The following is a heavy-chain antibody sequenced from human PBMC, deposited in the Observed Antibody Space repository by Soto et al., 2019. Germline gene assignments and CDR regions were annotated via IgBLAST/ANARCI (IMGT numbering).Heavy chain of an antibody. J-gene: IGHJ5*02. V-gene: IGHV4-59*11. Sequence: SETLSLTCTVSGGSISPHYWSWIRQPPGKGLEWIGFIYYSGSTNYNPSLKSRVTISVDTPKNQFSLKLSSVTAADTAVYYCARGLAYYYGSGSPRNWFDPWGQGTLVTVSS. CDR2: IYYSGST. CDR1: GGSISPHY. CDR3: ARGLAYYYGSGSPRNWFDP. D-gene: IGHD3-10*01.